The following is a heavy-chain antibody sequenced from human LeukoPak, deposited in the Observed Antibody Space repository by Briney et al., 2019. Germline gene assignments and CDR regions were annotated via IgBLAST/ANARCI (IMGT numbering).Heavy chain of an antibody. CDR3: AHGGDLDY. D-gene: IGHD3-16*01. V-gene: IGHV2-5*01. Sequence: SGPTLVNPTQTLTLTCTFSGFSLSTSGVGVGWIRQPPGKALEWLALIYWNDDKRYSPSLKSRLTITKDTSKNQVVLTMTNMXXXXXXXXXCAHGGDLDYWGQGTLVTVSS. CDR2: IYWNDDK. CDR1: GFSLSTSGVG. J-gene: IGHJ4*02.